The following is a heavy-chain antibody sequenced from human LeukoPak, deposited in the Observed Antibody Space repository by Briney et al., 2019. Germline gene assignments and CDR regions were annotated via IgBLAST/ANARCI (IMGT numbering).Heavy chain of an antibody. V-gene: IGHV3-23*01. CDR2: ISGSGTTT. Sequence: GGSLRLSCAASGFAFTNYATSWVRQAPGKGLEWVSTISGSGTTTSYADSVKGRFTISRDKSKNTLYLQMNSLRVEDAAVYYCAKDLRYTTGWYAFGSWGQGTLVTVSS. J-gene: IGHJ4*02. CDR1: GFAFTNYA. CDR3: AKDLRYTTGWYAFGS. D-gene: IGHD6-19*01.